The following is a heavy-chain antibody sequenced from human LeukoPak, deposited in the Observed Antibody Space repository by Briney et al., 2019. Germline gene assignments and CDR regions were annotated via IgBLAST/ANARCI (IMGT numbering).Heavy chain of an antibody. V-gene: IGHV4-59*01. J-gene: IGHJ4*02. CDR1: GGSISSYY. CDR3: ARDLGSSGVIDY. D-gene: IGHD6-13*01. CDR2: IYYSGST. Sequence: SETLSLTCTVSGGSISSYYWSWLRQPPGKGLEWIGYIYYSGSTNYNPSLKSRVTISVDTSKNQFSLKLSSVTAADTAVYYCARDLGSSGVIDYWGQGTLVTVSS.